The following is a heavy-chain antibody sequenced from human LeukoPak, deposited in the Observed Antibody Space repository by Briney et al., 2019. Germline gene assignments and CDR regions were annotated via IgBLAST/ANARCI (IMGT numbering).Heavy chain of an antibody. CDR1: GGTFCSYA. J-gene: IGHJ6*02. CDR3: AREKTKAPDYYGMDV. V-gene: IGHV1-69*04. CDR2: IIPILGIA. Sequence: SVKVSCKASGGTFCSYAISWVRQAPGQGLEWMGRIIPILGIANYAQKFQGRVTITADKSTSTAYMELSSLRSEDTAVYYCAREKTKAPDYYGMDVWGQGTTVTVSS.